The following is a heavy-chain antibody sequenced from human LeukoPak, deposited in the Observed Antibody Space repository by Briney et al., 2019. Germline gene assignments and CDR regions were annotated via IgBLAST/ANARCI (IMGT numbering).Heavy chain of an antibody. V-gene: IGHV3-49*03. CDR3: TRVPYCSGGSCYALRLDY. Sequence: GGSLRLSCTASGFTFGDYAMSWFRQAPGKGLEWGGFIRSKAYGGTTEYAASVKGRFTIPRDDSKSIAYLQMNSLKTEDTAVYYCTRVPYCSGGSCYALRLDYWGQGTLVTVSS. D-gene: IGHD2-15*01. J-gene: IGHJ4*02. CDR2: IRSKAYGGTT. CDR1: GFTFGDYA.